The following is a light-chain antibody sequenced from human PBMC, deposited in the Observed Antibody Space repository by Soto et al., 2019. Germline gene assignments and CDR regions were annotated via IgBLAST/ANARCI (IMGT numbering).Light chain of an antibody. CDR2: EGT. CDR3: CSYAGSSTFVYV. V-gene: IGLV2-23*03. CDR1: SSDVGSYNL. Sequence: QSALTQPASVSGSPGQSITTSCTGTSSDVGSYNLASWYQQHPGKAPKLMIYEGTKRPSGVSNRFSGSKSGNTASLTISGLQAEDEADYYCCSYAGSSTFVYVFGTGTKVTVL. J-gene: IGLJ1*01.